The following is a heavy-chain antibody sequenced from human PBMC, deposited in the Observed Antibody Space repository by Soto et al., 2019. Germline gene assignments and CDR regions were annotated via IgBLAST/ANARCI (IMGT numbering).Heavy chain of an antibody. V-gene: IGHV3-74*01. CDR3: ARGLKGYYGLDV. CDR2: INSDGSTI. D-gene: IGHD3-22*01. J-gene: IGHJ6*02. Sequence: EVQLVESGGGLVQPGGSLRLSCAASGLTFTSYWMHWVRQAPGKGLVWVSRINSDGSTINNADFVNGRFIISRDNAKNTLYLQMNSLRADDTAVYYCARGLKGYYGLDVWGQGTTVTVSS. CDR1: GLTFTSYW.